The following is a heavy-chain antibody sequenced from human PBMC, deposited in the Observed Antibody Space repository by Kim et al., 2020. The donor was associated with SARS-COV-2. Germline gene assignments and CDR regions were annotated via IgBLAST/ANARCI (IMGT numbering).Heavy chain of an antibody. Sequence: SVKVSCKASGGTFSSYAISWVRQAPGQGLEWMGGIIPIFGTANYAQKFQGRVTITADESTSTAYMELSSLRSEDTAVYYCARDRGDGYRWFDYWGQGTLVTVSS. J-gene: IGHJ4*02. CDR2: IIPIFGTA. CDR3: ARDRGDGYRWFDY. CDR1: GGTFSSYA. V-gene: IGHV1-69*13. D-gene: IGHD5-12*01.